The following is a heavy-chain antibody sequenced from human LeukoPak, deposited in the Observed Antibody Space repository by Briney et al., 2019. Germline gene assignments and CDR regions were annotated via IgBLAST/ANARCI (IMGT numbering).Heavy chain of an antibody. J-gene: IGHJ4*02. V-gene: IGHV3-20*04. CDR2: LNWNGGSA. CDR1: GFTFDDYG. Sequence: PGGSLRLSCAASGFTFDDYGMSWVRQAPGKGLEWVSGLNWNGGSAGYADSVKGRFTISRDNAKNSLFLQMNSLRAEDTALYYCARWRYCTGGSCSPKTKYYFDYWGQGTLVTVSS. CDR3: ARWRYCTGGSCSPKTKYYFDY. D-gene: IGHD2-15*01.